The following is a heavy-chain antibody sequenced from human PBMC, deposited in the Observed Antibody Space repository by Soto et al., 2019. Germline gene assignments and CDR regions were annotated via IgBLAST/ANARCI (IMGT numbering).Heavy chain of an antibody. Sequence: PGGSLRLSCSASGFTFSSYVIYWVRQAPGKGLECVALISHDGSKKHYADSVKGRFTISRDYSNDTFYLQMNSLRDEDTAVFHCVASGLSFDYWGQGTLVTAPQ. CDR2: ISHDGSKK. D-gene: IGHD3-16*02. CDR1: GFTFSSYV. V-gene: IGHV3-30-3*01. J-gene: IGHJ4*02. CDR3: VASGLSFDY.